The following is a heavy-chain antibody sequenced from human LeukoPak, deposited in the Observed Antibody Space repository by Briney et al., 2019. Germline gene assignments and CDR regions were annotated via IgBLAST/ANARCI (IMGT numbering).Heavy chain of an antibody. CDR1: GYSISSGYY. D-gene: IGHD3-22*01. Sequence: PSETLSLTCAVSGYSISSGYYWGWIRQPPGKGLEWIGSSYHSGSTYYNPSLKSRVTISVDTSKNQFSLKLNSVTAADTAVYYCARHRYYYDTSGYAFDCWGQGTLVTVSS. J-gene: IGHJ4*02. V-gene: IGHV4-38-2*01. CDR3: ARHRYYYDTSGYAFDC. CDR2: SYHSGST.